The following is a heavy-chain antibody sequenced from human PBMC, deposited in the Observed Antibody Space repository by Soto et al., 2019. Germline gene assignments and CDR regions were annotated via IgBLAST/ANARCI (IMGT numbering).Heavy chain of an antibody. Sequence: SVKVSCKASGGTFSSYAISWVRQAPGQGLEWMGGIIPIFGTANYAQKFQGRVTITADESTSTAYMELRSLRSDDTAVYYCARKGGSGHYYYYYGMDVWGQGTTVTVSS. V-gene: IGHV1-69*13. CDR1: GGTFSSYA. J-gene: IGHJ6*02. CDR3: ARKGGSGHYYYYYGMDV. CDR2: IIPIFGTA. D-gene: IGHD3-10*01.